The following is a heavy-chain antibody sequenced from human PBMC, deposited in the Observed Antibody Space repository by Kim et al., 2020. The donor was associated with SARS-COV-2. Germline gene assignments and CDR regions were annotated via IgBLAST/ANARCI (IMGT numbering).Heavy chain of an antibody. D-gene: IGHD5-18*01. CDR1: GFTFSSYE. CDR3: ARGGGYSYGYFQTHYYGMDV. V-gene: IGHV3-48*03. J-gene: IGHJ6*02. Sequence: GGSLRLSCAASGFTFSSYEMNWVRQAPGKGLEWVSYISSSGSTIYYADSVKGRFTISRDNAKNSLYLKMNSLRAEDTAVYYCARGGGYSYGYFQTHYYGMDVWGQGTTVTVSS. CDR2: ISSSGSTI.